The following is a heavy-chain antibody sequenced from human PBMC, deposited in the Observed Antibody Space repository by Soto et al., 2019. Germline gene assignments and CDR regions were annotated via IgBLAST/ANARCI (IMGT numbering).Heavy chain of an antibody. D-gene: IGHD3-10*01. Sequence: GGSLRLSCAASGFTFSSYGMHWVRQAPGKGLEWVAVIWYDGSNKYYADSVKGRFTISRDNSKNTPYLQMNSLRAEDTAVYYCAREYMGDAFDIWGQGTMVTVSS. CDR3: AREYMGDAFDI. CDR1: GFTFSSYG. V-gene: IGHV3-33*01. J-gene: IGHJ3*02. CDR2: IWYDGSNK.